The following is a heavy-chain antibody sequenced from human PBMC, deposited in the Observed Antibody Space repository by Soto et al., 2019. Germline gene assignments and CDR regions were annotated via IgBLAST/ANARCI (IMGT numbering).Heavy chain of an antibody. D-gene: IGHD2-21*02. CDR1: CCSISGHY. CDR2: MYNTGST. Sequence: SETLSLTCTFPCCSISGHYWSWIVHSPGNGLEWIGYMYNTGSTVYNPSFKSRVTISVDTSKNQFSLKLNSVTVADTAVYYCARDLWGYCGTDCYPLDVWGQGTTVT. J-gene: IGHJ6*02. V-gene: IGHV4-59*11. CDR3: ARDLWGYCGTDCYPLDV.